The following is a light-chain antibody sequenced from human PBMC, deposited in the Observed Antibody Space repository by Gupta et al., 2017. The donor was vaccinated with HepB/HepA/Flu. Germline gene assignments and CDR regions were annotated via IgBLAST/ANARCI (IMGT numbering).Light chain of an antibody. Sequence: DIQLTQSPSTLSASVGDTVTITCRASQRISTWLAWYQQKPGKAPKVLIFQASTLQSGVPSRFSGSGTGTEFTLTISSLQPDDFATYYCQHYNSYPWTFGQGTKVEI. V-gene: IGKV1-5*03. CDR3: QHYNSYPWT. J-gene: IGKJ1*01. CDR2: QAS. CDR1: QRISTW.